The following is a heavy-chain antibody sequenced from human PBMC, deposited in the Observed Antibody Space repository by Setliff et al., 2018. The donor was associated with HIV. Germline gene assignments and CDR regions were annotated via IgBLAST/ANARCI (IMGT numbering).Heavy chain of an antibody. Sequence: SETLSLTCAVYGVYGVSRDGYYWSWIRQPPGKGLEWIGEIYHRGGTTYNPSLYSRVTMSLDMSKNQFSLRLSSVTAADTAVYYCASLNSDKYFLGVFNLWGQGTTVTVSS. CDR2: IYHRGGT. D-gene: IGHD1-26*01. CDR3: ASLNSDKYFLGVFNL. CDR1: GVSRDGYY. V-gene: IGHV4-34*01. J-gene: IGHJ6*02.